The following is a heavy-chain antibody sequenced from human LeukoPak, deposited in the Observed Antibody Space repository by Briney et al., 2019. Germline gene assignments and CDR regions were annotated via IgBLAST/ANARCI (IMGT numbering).Heavy chain of an antibody. V-gene: IGHV1-69*05. CDR3: ARVDRNHFSMDV. CDR1: GYTFTSYY. D-gene: IGHD3-10*01. J-gene: IGHJ6*03. CDR2: IMPLFNTP. Sequence: ASVKVSCKASGYTFTSYYMHWVRQAPGQGLEWMGGIMPLFNTPNYAQNFKGRVTITTDESTSTAYMQLSSLRSEDTAVYYCARVDRNHFSMDVWGKGTTVTVSS.